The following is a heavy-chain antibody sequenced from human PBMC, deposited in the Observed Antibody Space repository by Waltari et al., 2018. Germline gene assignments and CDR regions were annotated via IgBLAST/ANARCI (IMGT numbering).Heavy chain of an antibody. D-gene: IGHD4-17*01. CDR3: ARVPTYTVSTGGFDY. CDR2: IKREWSTI. CDR1: GFTFSTYYW. Sequence: EVQLVESGGGLVQPGGSLRLSCAASGFTFSTYYWMHWVRQAQGQGLVWFSRIKREWSTINYAEPVKCRFTIPRDNAKNTVYLQMNSLRAADTAVYYCARVPTYTVSTGGFDYWGQGTLVTVSS. V-gene: IGHV3-74*01. J-gene: IGHJ4*02.